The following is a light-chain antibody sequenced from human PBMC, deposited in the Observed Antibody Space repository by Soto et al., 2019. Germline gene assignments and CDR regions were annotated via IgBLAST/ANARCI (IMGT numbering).Light chain of an antibody. CDR1: NIGSKS. J-gene: IGLJ1*01. V-gene: IGLV3-21*02. CDR2: DDS. CDR3: QVWDSSSDPYV. Sequence: SSELTQPPSVSVAPGQTARITCGGNNIGSKSEHWYQQKPGQAPVLVVYDDSDRPSGIPERFSGSNSGNTATLTISRVEAGDEADYYCQVWDSSSDPYVFGTGTKLTVL.